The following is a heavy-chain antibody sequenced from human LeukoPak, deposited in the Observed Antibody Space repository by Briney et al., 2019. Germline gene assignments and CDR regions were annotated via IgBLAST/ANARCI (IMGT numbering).Heavy chain of an antibody. J-gene: IGHJ4*02. V-gene: IGHV4-39*02. Sequence: PSETLSLTCTVSGVSISSSNSYWGWIRQPPGKGLEWIGSIYYSGNTYYNASLKSQVSISIDTSKNQFSLRLTSVTAADTAVYYCARDRSTSYDYWGQGTLVTVSS. CDR3: ARDRSTSYDY. CDR1: GVSISSSNSY. CDR2: IYYSGNT.